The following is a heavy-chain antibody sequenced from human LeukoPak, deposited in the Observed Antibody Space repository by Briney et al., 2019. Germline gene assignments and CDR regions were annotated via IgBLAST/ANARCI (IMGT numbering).Heavy chain of an antibody. CDR2: MNPNSGNT. V-gene: IGHV1-8*01. CDR1: GYTFTSYD. Sequence: ASVKVSCKASGYTFTSYDINWVRQATGQGLEWMGWMNPNSGNTGYAQKFQGRVIMTRNTSISTAYMELSSLRSEDTAVYYCARANRYSSSWIDYWGQGTLVTVSS. CDR3: ARANRYSSSWIDY. J-gene: IGHJ4*02. D-gene: IGHD6-13*01.